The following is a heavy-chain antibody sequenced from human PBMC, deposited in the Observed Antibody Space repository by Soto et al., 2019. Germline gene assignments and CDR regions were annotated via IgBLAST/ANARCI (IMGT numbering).Heavy chain of an antibody. CDR1: GFTVTSAA. Sequence: ASVKVSCKASGFTVTSAAVHGVRQARGQRLEWIGWIVVGSGNTNYAQKFQERGTITRDMSTSTAYMELSSLRSEDTAVYYCAADRLYYYGMDVWGQGTTVTVSS. J-gene: IGHJ6*02. CDR2: IVVGSGNT. CDR3: AADRLYYYGMDV. V-gene: IGHV1-58*01.